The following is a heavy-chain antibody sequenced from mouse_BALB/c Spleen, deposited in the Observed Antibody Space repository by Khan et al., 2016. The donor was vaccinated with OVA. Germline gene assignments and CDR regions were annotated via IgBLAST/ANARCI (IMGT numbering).Heavy chain of an antibody. J-gene: IGHJ4*01. Sequence: QVQLKQSGAELVRPGVSVKISCKGSGYTFTDYAMHWVKQSHAKSLEWIGVISTYYDDASYNQKFKGKATMTVDKSSSTAYLELARLTSEDSAIYYGARNYYGTRNAMDYWGRGTSVTVSS. CDR2: ISTYYDDA. CDR3: ARNYYGTRNAMDY. D-gene: IGHD1-1*01. CDR1: GYTFTDYA. V-gene: IGHV1S137*01.